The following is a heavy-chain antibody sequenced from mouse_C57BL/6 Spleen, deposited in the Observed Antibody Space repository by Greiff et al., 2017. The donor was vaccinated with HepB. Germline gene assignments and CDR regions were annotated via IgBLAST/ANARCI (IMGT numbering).Heavy chain of an antibody. CDR3: ARPDYYGSSSYYFDY. D-gene: IGHD1-1*01. CDR2: INPGSGGT. CDR1: GYAFTNYL. V-gene: IGHV1-54*01. J-gene: IGHJ2*01. Sequence: VQLQQSGAELVRPGTSVKVSCKASGYAFTNYLIEWVKQRPGQGLEWIGVINPGSGGTNYNEKFKGKATLTADKSSSTGYMQLSSLTSEDSAVYFCARPDYYGSSSYYFDYWGQGTTLTVSS.